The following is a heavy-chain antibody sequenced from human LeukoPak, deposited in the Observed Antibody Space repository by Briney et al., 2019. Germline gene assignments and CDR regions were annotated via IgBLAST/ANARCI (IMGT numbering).Heavy chain of an antibody. Sequence: GGSLRLSCAASGFTFSSYGMHWVRQAPGKGLEGVAVISYDGSNKYYADSVKGRFTISRDNSKNTLYLQMNSLRAEDTAVYYCAKALNNDYVWGSYRYDRYYFDYWGQGTLVTVSS. D-gene: IGHD3-16*02. CDR2: ISYDGSNK. CDR3: AKALNNDYVWGSYRYDRYYFDY. J-gene: IGHJ4*02. V-gene: IGHV3-30*18. CDR1: GFTFSSYG.